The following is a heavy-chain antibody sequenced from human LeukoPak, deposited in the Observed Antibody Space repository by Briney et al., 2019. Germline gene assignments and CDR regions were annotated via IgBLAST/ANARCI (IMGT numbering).Heavy chain of an antibody. J-gene: IGHJ4*02. CDR1: GYSISGGYY. CDR3: ARGGVVPAARFDY. Sequence: SETLSLTCTVSGYSISGGYYWGWIRQPPGKGLEWIGNNYHSGSTYYNPSLKSRVTISVDTTKNQFSLKLSSVTAADTAVYYCARGGVVPAARFDYWGQGTLVIVSS. CDR2: NYHSGST. V-gene: IGHV4-38-2*02. D-gene: IGHD2-2*01.